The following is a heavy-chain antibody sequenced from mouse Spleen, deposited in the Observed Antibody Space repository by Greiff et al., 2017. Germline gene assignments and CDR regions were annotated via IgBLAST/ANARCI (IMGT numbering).Heavy chain of an antibody. CDR1: GYSFTSYS. CDR3: ARDGLGRYYFDY. V-gene: IGHV1-39*01. D-gene: IGHD4-1*01. Sequence: VQLQQSGPELVKPGASVKLSCKASGYSFTSYSMNWVKQSNGKGLEWIGEINPNYGTTSYNQKFKGKATLTVDQSSSTAYMQLSSLTSEDSAVYFCARDGLGRYYFDYWGQGTTLTVSS. J-gene: IGHJ2*01. CDR2: INPNYGTT.